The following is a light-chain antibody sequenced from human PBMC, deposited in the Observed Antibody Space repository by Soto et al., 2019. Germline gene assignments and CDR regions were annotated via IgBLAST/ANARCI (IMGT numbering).Light chain of an antibody. V-gene: IGLV2-14*01. CDR2: DVS. J-gene: IGLJ2*01. CDR3: SSYTSSRTVV. Sequence: QSALTQPASVSGSPGQSITISCTGTSSDGGGYNYVSWYQQHPGIAPKLMIYDVSNRPSGVSNRFSGSKSGNTASLSISGLQAEDEDDYYCSSYTSSRTVVFGGGTKLTVL. CDR1: SSDGGGYNY.